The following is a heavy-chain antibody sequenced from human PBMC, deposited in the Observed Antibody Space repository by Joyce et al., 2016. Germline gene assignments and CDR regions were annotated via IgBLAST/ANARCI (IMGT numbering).Heavy chain of an antibody. CDR2: ISHDGNNI. CDR3: VRNRGDGYNDLDF. D-gene: IGHD5-24*01. J-gene: IGHJ4*02. CDR1: GFIFSTYG. Sequence: QVQLVESGGGVVQPGRSLRLSCAASGFIFSTYGMHWVRQTPDKGLDCLAVISHDGNNIYYAHSVEGRFTISRDNSRNTLYLQLTSLRPEDTALYYCVRNRGDGYNDLDFWGQGTLVTVSS. V-gene: IGHV3-30*04.